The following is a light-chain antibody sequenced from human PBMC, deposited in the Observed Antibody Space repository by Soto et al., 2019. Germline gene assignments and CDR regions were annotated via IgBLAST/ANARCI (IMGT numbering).Light chain of an antibody. Sequence: EIVLPQSPLSLPVTPGEPASISCRSSQNLLHSNGYNYLNWYLQKPGQSPQLLIYLGSNRASGVPDRFSGSGSGTDFTLTINRVEAEDVGLYFFAQGLATPFTFGGGTKVEIK. V-gene: IGKV2-28*01. J-gene: IGKJ4*01. CDR1: QNLLHSNGYNY. CDR3: AQGLATPFT. CDR2: LGS.